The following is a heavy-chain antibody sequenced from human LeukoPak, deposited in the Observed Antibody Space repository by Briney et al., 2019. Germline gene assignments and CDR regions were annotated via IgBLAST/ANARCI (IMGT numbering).Heavy chain of an antibody. CDR3: ARHEGWFDP. Sequence: SETLSLTCTVSGGSISSGSYYWGWIRQPPGKGLEWIGSIYYSGSTYYNPSLKSRVTISVDTSKNQFSLKLSSVTAADTAVYYCARHEGWFDPWGQGTLVTVSS. CDR1: GGSISSGSYY. J-gene: IGHJ5*02. V-gene: IGHV4-39*01. CDR2: IYYSGST.